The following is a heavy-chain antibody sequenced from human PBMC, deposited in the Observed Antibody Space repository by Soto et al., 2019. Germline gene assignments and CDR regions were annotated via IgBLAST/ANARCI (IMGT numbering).Heavy chain of an antibody. CDR3: ALFVPYGDYARRKFDY. D-gene: IGHD4-17*01. J-gene: IGHJ4*02. CDR1: GYTFTSYG. Sequence: GASVKVSCKASGYTFTSYGISWVRQAPGQGLEWMGWISAYNGNTNYAQKLQGRVTMTTDTSTSTAYMELRSLRSDDTAVYYCALFVPYGDYARRKFDYWGQGTLVTVSS. V-gene: IGHV1-18*01. CDR2: ISAYNGNT.